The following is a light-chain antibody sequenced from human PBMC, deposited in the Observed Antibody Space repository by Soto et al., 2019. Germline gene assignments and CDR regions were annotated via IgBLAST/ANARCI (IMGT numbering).Light chain of an antibody. V-gene: IGLV4-60*03. CDR1: SGYSTYI. Sequence: QPVLTQSSSASASLGSSVKLTCTLSSGYSTYIIAWHQQQPGKAPRYLMKVERSGSYNKGSGVPDRFSGSSSGADRYLTISIHQSEDEADYYCESWDSNTFVVFGGGTKLTVL. CDR2: VERSGSY. J-gene: IGLJ2*01. CDR3: ESWDSNTFVV.